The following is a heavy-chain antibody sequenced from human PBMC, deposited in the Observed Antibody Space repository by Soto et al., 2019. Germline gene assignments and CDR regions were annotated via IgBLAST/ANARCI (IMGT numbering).Heavy chain of an antibody. J-gene: IGHJ4*02. V-gene: IGHV3-30*18. Sequence: GGSLRLSCAASGFTFSSYGMHWVRQAPGKGLEWVAVISYDGSNKYYADSVKGRFTISRDNSKNTLYLQMNSLRAEDTAVYYCAKDWAIAAAGELDYWGQGTLVTVSS. CDR1: GFTFSSYG. D-gene: IGHD6-13*01. CDR2: ISYDGSNK. CDR3: AKDWAIAAAGELDY.